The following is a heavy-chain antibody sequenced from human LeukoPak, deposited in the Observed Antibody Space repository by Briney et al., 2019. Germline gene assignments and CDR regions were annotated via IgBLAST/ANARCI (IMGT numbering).Heavy chain of an antibody. J-gene: IGHJ4*02. CDR2: IRYDGSNK. Sequence: PGGPLRLSCAASGFTFSSYGMHWVRQAPGKGLEWVAFIRYDGSNKYYADSVMGRFTISRDNSKNTLYLQMNSLRAEDTAVYYCAKAALSYFDYWGQGTLVTVSS. D-gene: IGHD3-3*02. CDR3: AKAALSYFDY. V-gene: IGHV3-30*02. CDR1: GFTFSSYG.